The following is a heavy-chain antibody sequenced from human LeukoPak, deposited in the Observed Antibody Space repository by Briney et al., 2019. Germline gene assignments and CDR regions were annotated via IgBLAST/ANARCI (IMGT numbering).Heavy chain of an antibody. J-gene: IGHJ4*02. CDR1: GFTFSNAW. D-gene: IGHD1-26*01. V-gene: IGHV3-15*01. CDR3: TTRGATEDR. Sequence: GGSLRLSCAASGFTFSNAWMSWVRQAPGKGLEWAGRIKSKTDGGTTDYAAPVKGRFTISRDDSKNTLYLQMNSLKAEDTAVYYCTTRGATEDRWGQGTLVTVSS. CDR2: IKSKTDGGTT.